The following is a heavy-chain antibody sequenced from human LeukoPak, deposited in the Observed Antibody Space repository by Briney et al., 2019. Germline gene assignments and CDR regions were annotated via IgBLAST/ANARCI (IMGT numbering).Heavy chain of an antibody. CDR2: ISSRSGYI. J-gene: IGHJ6*02. CDR1: GFSFSTYS. D-gene: IGHD4-11*01. V-gene: IGHV3-21*01. Sequence: PGGSLRLSCAASGFSFSTYSMNWVRQAPGKGLEWVSSISSRSGYIYYADSVKGRFTISRDNAKNSLYLQMNSLRAEDTAVYYCARLLGYSNAHYYYGMDVWGQGTTVTVSS. CDR3: ARLLGYSNAHYYYGMDV.